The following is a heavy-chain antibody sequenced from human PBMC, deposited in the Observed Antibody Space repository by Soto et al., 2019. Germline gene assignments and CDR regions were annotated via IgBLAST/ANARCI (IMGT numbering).Heavy chain of an antibody. CDR2: ISSAGGNS. CDR1: GFTFSTYF. D-gene: IGHD2-2*01. V-gene: IGHV3-23*01. CDR3: ARAVPANFDS. Sequence: EVQLLESGGDLVQPGGSLRLSCAASGFTFSTYFMSWVRQAPGKGLEWVSGISSAGGNSYYAGSVGGRFTISIDNSKNTMYLQMKSLSAEDTAVYYCARAVPANFDSWGRGTLVTVSS. J-gene: IGHJ4*02.